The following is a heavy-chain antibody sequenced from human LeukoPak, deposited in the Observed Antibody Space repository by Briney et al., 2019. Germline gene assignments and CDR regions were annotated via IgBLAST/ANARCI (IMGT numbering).Heavy chain of an antibody. Sequence: GESLKISCKGSGYSFTSYWIGWVRQMPGKGLEWMGIMYPTDSDTRYSPSFQGQVTISVDKSISTAYLRWSSLKASDTAMYYCARFSSGYYLDAFDIWGQGTMVTVSS. D-gene: IGHD3-22*01. J-gene: IGHJ3*02. V-gene: IGHV5-51*01. CDR2: MYPTDSDT. CDR3: ARFSSGYYLDAFDI. CDR1: GYSFTSYW.